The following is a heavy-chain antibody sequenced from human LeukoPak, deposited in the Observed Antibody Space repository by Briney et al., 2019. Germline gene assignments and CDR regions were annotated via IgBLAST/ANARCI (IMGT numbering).Heavy chain of an antibody. Sequence: SETLSLTCTVSRGSISSGSYYWSWIRQPAGKGLEWIGRIYTSGSTNYNPSLKSRVTISVDTSENQFSLKLSSVTAADTAVYYCARGEGGSYSDYWGQGTLVTVSS. V-gene: IGHV4-61*02. J-gene: IGHJ4*02. D-gene: IGHD1-26*01. CDR2: IYTSGST. CDR1: RGSISSGSYY. CDR3: ARGEGGSYSDY.